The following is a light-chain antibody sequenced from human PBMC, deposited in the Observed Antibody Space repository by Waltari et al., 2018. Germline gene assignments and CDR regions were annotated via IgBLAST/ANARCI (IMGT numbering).Light chain of an antibody. CDR3: QQHGTLPAT. CDR1: QSVGSSS. CDR2: RAS. J-gene: IGKJ1*01. V-gene: IGKV3-20*01. Sequence: EIVLTQAPGTASLSPGERVTRTCRASQSVGSSSLAWYQQKPGQSPRLVIYRASRRATGIPDRFSGSVSGTDFSLTISRLEPEDFAVYYCQQHGTLPATFGQGTKVEIK.